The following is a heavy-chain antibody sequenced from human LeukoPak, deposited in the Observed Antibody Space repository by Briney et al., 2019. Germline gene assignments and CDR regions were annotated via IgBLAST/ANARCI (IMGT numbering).Heavy chain of an antibody. CDR3: ARGYSSSWYFNWFDP. D-gene: IGHD6-13*01. CDR2: INTNTGNP. V-gene: IGHV7-4-1*02. Sequence: ASVKVSCKASGYTFTSYAMNWVRQAPGQGLEWMGWINTNTGNPTYAQGFIGRFVFSLDTSVSTAYLQISSLKAEDTAVYYCARGYSSSWYFNWFDPWGQGTLVTVSS. J-gene: IGHJ5*02. CDR1: GYTFTSYA.